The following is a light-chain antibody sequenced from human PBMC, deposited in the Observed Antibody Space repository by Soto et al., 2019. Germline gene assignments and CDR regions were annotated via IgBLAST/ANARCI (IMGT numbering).Light chain of an antibody. J-gene: IGLJ1*01. CDR2: EVS. CDR1: SSDVGGYDY. V-gene: IGLV2-8*01. CDR3: NSYAGNNNYV. Sequence: QSVLTQPPSASGSPGQSVTISCTGTSSDVGGYDYVSWYQQHPGKVPKLMIYEVSKRPSGVPDRFSGSKSGNTASLTVSGLQAEDEGDYYCNSYAGNNNYVFGTGTKVTVL.